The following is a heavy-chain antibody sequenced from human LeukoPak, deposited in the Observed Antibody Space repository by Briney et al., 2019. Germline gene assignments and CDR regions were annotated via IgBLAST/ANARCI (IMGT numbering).Heavy chain of an antibody. CDR1: GGSISSSSYY. D-gene: IGHD2-21*01. CDR3: ARSYPRDLRLDY. Sequence: SETLSLTCTVSGGSISSSSYYWGWIRQPPGKGLEWIGSIYYSGSTYYNPSLKSRVTISVDTSKNQFSLKLSSVTAADTAVYYCARSYPRDLRLDYWGQGTLVTVSS. V-gene: IGHV4-39*01. J-gene: IGHJ4*02. CDR2: IYYSGST.